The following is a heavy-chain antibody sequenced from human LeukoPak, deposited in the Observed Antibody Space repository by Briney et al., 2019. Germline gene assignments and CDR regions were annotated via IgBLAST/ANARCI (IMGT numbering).Heavy chain of an antibody. CDR3: ARLDDGGDYFDY. CDR2: INPNSGGT. D-gene: IGHD1-1*01. V-gene: IGHV1-2*02. J-gene: IGHJ4*02. Sequence: ASVKVSCXASGYTFTGYYMHWVRQAPGQGLEWMEWINPNSGGTNYAQKFQGRVTMTRDTSISTAYMELSRLRSDDTAVYYCARLDDGGDYFDYWGQGTLVTVSS. CDR1: GYTFTGYY.